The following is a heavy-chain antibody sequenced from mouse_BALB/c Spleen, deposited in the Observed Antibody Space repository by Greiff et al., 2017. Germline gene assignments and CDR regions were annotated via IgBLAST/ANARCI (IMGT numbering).Heavy chain of an antibody. J-gene: IGHJ4*01. Sequence: VKLQESGPGLVAPSQSLSITCTVSGFSLTSYGVHWVRQPPGKGLEWLGVIWAGGSTNYNSALMSRLSISKDNSKSQVFLKMNSLQTDDTAMYYCARDREVWYYAMDYWGQGTSVTVSS. V-gene: IGHV2-9*02. D-gene: IGHD2-10*02. CDR3: ARDREVWYYAMDY. CDR1: GFSLTSYG. CDR2: IWAGGST.